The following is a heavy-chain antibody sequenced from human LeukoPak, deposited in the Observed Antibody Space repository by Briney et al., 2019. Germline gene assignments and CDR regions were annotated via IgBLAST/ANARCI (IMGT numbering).Heavy chain of an antibody. CDR3: AREFDDYVWGSYRYPILDY. CDR2: IKQDGSEK. CDR1: GFTFSSYW. J-gene: IGHJ4*02. Sequence: PGGSLRLSCAASGFTFSSYWMSWVRQAPGKGLEWVANIKQDGSEKYHVDSVKGRFTISRDNAKNSLYLQMNSLRAEDTAVYYCAREFDDYVWGSYRYPILDYWGQGTLVTVSS. D-gene: IGHD3-16*02. V-gene: IGHV3-7*03.